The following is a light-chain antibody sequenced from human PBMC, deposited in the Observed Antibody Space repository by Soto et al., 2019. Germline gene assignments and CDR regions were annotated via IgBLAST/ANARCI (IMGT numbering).Light chain of an antibody. CDR1: SGHSSFI. CDR2: LEGDGSY. Sequence: QSVLTQSSPASASLGSSVKLTCTLSSGHSSFIIAWHQQQPGKAPRFLMKLEGDGSYDKGSGVPDRFSGSSSGADRYLTISNLQFEDEADYYCETWDDNTWVFGGGTKLTVL. V-gene: IGLV4-60*02. J-gene: IGLJ3*02. CDR3: ETWDDNTWV.